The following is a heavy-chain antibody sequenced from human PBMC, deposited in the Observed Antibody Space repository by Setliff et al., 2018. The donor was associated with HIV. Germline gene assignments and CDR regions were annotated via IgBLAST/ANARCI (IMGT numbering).Heavy chain of an antibody. CDR3: ARGPLYGYDRGYFDY. J-gene: IGHJ4*02. CDR1: GFTFSSYA. Sequence: GGSLRLSCASSGFTFSSYAMTWVRQAPGKGLECVAVISGSGGDTYYADSVKGRFVISREKSTSTVYMEISSLTSEDTALYYCARGPLYGYDRGYFDYWGQGTLVTVSS. D-gene: IGHD5-12*01. V-gene: IGHV3-23*01. CDR2: ISGSGGDT.